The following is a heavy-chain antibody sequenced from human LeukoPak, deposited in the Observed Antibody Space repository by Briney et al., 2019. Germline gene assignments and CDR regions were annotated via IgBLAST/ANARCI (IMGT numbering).Heavy chain of an antibody. Sequence: GGSLRLSCAASGFTFSSYWMSWVRQAPGKRLEWVANIKQGGSEKYYVDSVKGRFTISRDNAKNSLYLQMNSLRAEDTAVYYCARDPDLSAEYYYDSSGYLDYWGQGTLVTVSS. CDR2: IKQGGSEK. V-gene: IGHV3-7*01. CDR1: GFTFSSYW. CDR3: ARDPDLSAEYYYDSSGYLDY. J-gene: IGHJ4*02. D-gene: IGHD3-22*01.